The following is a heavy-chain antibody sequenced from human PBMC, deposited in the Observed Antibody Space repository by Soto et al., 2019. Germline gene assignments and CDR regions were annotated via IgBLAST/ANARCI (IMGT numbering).Heavy chain of an antibody. D-gene: IGHD3-16*01. CDR3: ARWGADGNSSYFYMKV. CDR2: VSAYNGGT. CDR1: GYTFTNFG. Sequence: ASVNCYVNASGYTFTNFGISWVQQAPGQGLDWMGWVSAYNGGTNYAQSLQGRVTMTTDTSTSTGYMELRSLRSDDTAVYYCARWGADGNSSYFYMKVWGQGTTVTVSS. V-gene: IGHV1-18*01. J-gene: IGHJ6*02.